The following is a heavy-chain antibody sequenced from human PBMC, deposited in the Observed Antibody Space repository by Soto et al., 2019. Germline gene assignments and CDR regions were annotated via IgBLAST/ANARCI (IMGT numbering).Heavy chain of an antibody. D-gene: IGHD3-22*01. Sequence: QVQLVQSGAEVKKPGSSVKVSCKASGGTFSSYAISWVRQAPGQGLEWMGGIIPIFGTANYAQKFQGRVTITADESTSTAYMELSSLRSEDTAVYYCARGESGCYYDSSGYCWNVMDVWGQGTTVTVSS. V-gene: IGHV1-69*01. CDR3: ARGESGCYYDSSGYCWNVMDV. CDR2: IIPIFGTA. J-gene: IGHJ6*02. CDR1: GGTFSSYA.